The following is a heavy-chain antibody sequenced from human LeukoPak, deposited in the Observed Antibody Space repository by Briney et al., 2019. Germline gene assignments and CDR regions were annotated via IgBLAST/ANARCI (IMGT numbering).Heavy chain of an antibody. CDR1: GFTFTSSA. CDR3: AAVGVLAAAGTIGD. CDR2: IVVGSGNA. J-gene: IGHJ4*02. D-gene: IGHD6-13*01. V-gene: IGHV1-58*02. Sequence: SVKVSCKASGFTFTSSAMQWVRQARGHPLEWIDWIVVGSGNANYAQKFQERVTITRDMSTSTAYMELSSLRSEDTAVYYCAAVGVLAAAGTIGDWGQGTLVTVSS.